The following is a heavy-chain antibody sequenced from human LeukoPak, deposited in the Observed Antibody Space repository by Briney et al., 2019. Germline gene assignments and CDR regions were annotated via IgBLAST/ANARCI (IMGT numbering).Heavy chain of an antibody. D-gene: IGHD5-24*01. CDR2: TYYKSKWNN. J-gene: IGHJ4*02. CDR1: GDSVSSNSAA. V-gene: IGHV6-1*01. CDR3: ARGDQDFDY. Sequence: SQTLSLTCAISGDSVSSNSAAWNWIRQSPSRGLEWLGRTYYKSKWNNNYAVSVKSRITINPGTSKNQFSLQLYSVTAEDTAVYYCARGDQDFDYWGQGTLVTVSS.